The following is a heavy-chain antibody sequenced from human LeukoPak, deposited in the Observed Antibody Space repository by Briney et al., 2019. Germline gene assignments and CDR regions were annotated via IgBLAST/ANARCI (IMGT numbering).Heavy chain of an antibody. CDR1: GFTFSSYS. J-gene: IGHJ4*02. CDR3: ASIRTYWLALHY. Sequence: NPGGSLGLSCAASGFTFSSYSMNWVRQAPGKGLQWVSSISSSSSYIYYADSVKGRFTISRDNAKNSLYLQMNSLRAEDTAVYYCASIRTYWLALHYWGQGTLVTVSS. V-gene: IGHV3-21*01. D-gene: IGHD6-19*01. CDR2: ISSSSSYI.